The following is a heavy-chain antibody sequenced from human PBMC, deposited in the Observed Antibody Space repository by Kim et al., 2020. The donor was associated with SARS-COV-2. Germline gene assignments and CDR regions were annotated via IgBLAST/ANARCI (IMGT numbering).Heavy chain of an antibody. CDR1: GFTFSSYG. D-gene: IGHD5-18*01. Sequence: GGSLRLSCAASGFTFSSYGMHWVRQAPGKGLEWVSYICCSSSTKYYADSVKGRFTISRDNSKNTLYLQMNSLRAEDTAVYYCANSGIQLWSTKAPFDYWGQGTLVTVSS. J-gene: IGHJ4*02. CDR2: ICCSSSTK. V-gene: IGHV3-NL1*01. CDR3: ANSGIQLWSTKAPFDY.